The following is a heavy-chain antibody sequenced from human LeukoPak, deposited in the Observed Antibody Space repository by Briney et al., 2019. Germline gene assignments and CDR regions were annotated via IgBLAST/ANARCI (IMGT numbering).Heavy chain of an antibody. J-gene: IGHJ4*02. V-gene: IGHV4-59*01. D-gene: IGHD3-3*01. CDR1: GGSISSYY. CDR3: ARMGLDEALFGTDDY. Sequence: SETLSLTCTVSGGSISSYYWSWIRQPPGKGLEWIGYIYYSGSTNYNPSLKSRVTISVDTSKNQFSLKLSSVTAADTAVYYCARMGLDEALFGTDDYWGQGTLVTVSS. CDR2: IYYSGST.